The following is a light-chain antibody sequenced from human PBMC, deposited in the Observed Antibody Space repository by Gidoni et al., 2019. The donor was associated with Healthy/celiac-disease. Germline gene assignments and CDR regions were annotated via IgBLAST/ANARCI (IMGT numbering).Light chain of an antibody. V-gene: IGKV3-15*01. J-gene: IGKJ4*01. CDR1: QSVSSN. CDR2: GAS. CDR3: QKYNNWPPVT. Sequence: IVMTQSPATLSVSPVERATLSCRASQSVSSNLAWYQQKPGQAPRLLIYGASTRATGIPATFSGSGSGTEFTLTISSLQSEDFAVYYCQKYNNWPPVTFGGGTKVEIK.